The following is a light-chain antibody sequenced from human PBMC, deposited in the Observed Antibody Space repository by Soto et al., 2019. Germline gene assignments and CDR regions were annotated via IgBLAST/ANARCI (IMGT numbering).Light chain of an antibody. CDR1: RRISSAY. CDR3: LHSGNSPLT. V-gene: IGKV3-20*01. J-gene: IGKJ2*01. Sequence: EVVLTQSPGTLSLSPGERATLSCRASRRISSAYLAWYQQKPGQDPRLLIYGASTRYTDIPDRFTGSGSATDFTLIISRLETEDFAVYYCLHSGNSPLTFGQGTRLEIK. CDR2: GAS.